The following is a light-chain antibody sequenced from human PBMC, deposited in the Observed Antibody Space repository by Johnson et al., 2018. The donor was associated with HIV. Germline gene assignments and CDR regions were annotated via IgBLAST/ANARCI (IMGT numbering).Light chain of an antibody. V-gene: IGLV1-51*01. CDR1: SSNIGINY. CDR2: DND. J-gene: IGLJ1*01. Sequence: QSVLTQPPSVSAAPGQKVTISCSGSSSNIGINYVSWFQQLPGTAPKLLIYDNDKRPSGIPDRFSGSKSGTSATLGISGLQTGDEADYYCGTWDSRLNVYLFGPGTKVTVL. CDR3: GTWDSRLNVYL.